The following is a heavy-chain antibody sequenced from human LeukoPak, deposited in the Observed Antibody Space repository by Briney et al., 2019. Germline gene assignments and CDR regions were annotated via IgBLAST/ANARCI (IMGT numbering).Heavy chain of an antibody. D-gene: IGHD3-3*01. CDR3: AREGGFYRPLDY. CDR2: VHLDGRT. Sequence: PSETLSLTCGVSGGSVINTNWWTWVRPPPGKGQEWIGEVHLDGRTNYNPSLENRLTTSVDVSENQVSLKLTSVTAADTAVYYCAREGGFYRPLDYSGQGTLVTVSS. CDR1: GGSVINTNW. J-gene: IGHJ4*02. V-gene: IGHV4-4*02.